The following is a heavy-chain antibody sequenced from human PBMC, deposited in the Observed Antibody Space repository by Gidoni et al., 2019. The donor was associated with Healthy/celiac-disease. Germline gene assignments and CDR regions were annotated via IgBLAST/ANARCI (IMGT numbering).Heavy chain of an antibody. CDR1: GFTFGSHS. CDR2: ISSSSSYI. CDR3: AREVRFLEWLPPERGFDY. V-gene: IGHV3-21*01. J-gene: IGHJ4*02. D-gene: IGHD3-3*01. Sequence: EVQLVESGGGLVKPGGSLRRSCAAAGFTFGSHSMNWVRPAPGKGLEWVSSISSSSSYIYYADSVKGRFTISRDNAKNSLYLQMNSLRAEDTAVYYCAREVRFLEWLPPERGFDYWGQGTLVTVSS.